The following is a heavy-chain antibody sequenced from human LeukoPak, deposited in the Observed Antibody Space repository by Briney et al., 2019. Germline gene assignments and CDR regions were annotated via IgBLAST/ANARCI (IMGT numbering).Heavy chain of an antibody. CDR1: GYTFSSYV. D-gene: IGHD1-1*01. Sequence: ASVYVSCKASGYTFSSYVIHWLRRAPGQRLEWMGWINVGNGDTKYSQKFQGRVTIARDTSASTAYMELSSLRSEGTAIYYCARDRGGTGDFDYWGQGTLVTVSS. J-gene: IGHJ4*02. CDR3: ARDRGGTGDFDY. V-gene: IGHV1-3*01. CDR2: INVGNGDT.